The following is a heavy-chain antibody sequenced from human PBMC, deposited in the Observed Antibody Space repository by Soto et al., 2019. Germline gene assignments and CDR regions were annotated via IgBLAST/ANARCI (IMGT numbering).Heavy chain of an antibody. J-gene: IGHJ6*04. V-gene: IGHV4-30-4*01. CDR3: ARGGIGIEVLDD. D-gene: IGHD1-20*01. CDR1: GGSIGRGDYY. CDR2: IYYSGST. Sequence: SETLSLTCTVSGGSIGRGDYYWSWIRQPPGKGLEWIGYIYYSGSTYYNPSLKSRVTISVDTSKNQFSLKLSSVTAADTAVYYCARGGIGIEVLDDWGKGTTVTVSS.